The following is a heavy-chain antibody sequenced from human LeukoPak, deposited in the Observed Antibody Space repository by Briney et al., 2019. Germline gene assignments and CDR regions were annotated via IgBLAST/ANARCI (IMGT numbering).Heavy chain of an antibody. Sequence: SETLSLTCAVYGGSFSGYYWSWIRQPPGKGLEWIGEINHSGSTNYNPSLKSRVTISVDTSKNQFSLKLSSVTAADTAVYYCAVRTAGSYYESWGQGTLVTISS. CDR3: AVRTAGSYYES. D-gene: IGHD1-26*01. V-gene: IGHV4-34*01. J-gene: IGHJ4*02. CDR1: GGSFSGYY. CDR2: INHSGST.